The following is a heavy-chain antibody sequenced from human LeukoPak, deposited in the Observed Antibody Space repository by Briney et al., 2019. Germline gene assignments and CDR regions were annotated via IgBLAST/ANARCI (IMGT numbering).Heavy chain of an antibody. CDR2: TYYTSKWYH. J-gene: IGHJ4*02. Sequence: SQTLSLTCGISGESVSRNTAAWNWIRQSPSRSLEWLGRTYYTSKWYHDYALSVKSRITINPDTSKNQVSLQLNSVSPEDTAVYYCAREVGNVFGYWGQGTLITVSS. CDR1: GESVSRNTAA. D-gene: IGHD3-22*01. CDR3: AREVGNVFGY. V-gene: IGHV6-1*01.